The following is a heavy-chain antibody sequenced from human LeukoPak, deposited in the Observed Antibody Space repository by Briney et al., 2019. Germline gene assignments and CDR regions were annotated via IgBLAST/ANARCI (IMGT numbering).Heavy chain of an antibody. Sequence: SETLSLTCTVSGGSISSGSYYWSWIRQPAGKGLEWIGRIYTSGSTNYNPSLKSRVTISVDTSKNQFSLKLSSVTAADTAVYFCARGKRGYYGSGTNLDYWGQGTLVTVSS. CDR2: IYTSGST. CDR1: GGSISSGSYY. V-gene: IGHV4-61*02. CDR3: ARGKRGYYGSGTNLDY. J-gene: IGHJ4*02. D-gene: IGHD3-10*01.